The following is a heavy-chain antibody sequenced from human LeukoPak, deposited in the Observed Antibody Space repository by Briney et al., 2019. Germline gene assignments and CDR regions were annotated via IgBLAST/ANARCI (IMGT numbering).Heavy chain of an antibody. Sequence: GESLQISCQGSGYSFTSYWISWVRQMPGKGLEWMGRIDPSDSYTNYSPSFQGHVTISADKSISTAYLQWSSLKASDTAMYYCARHPRGRLIVVVPAAIDYWGQGTLVTVSS. D-gene: IGHD2-2*02. J-gene: IGHJ4*02. V-gene: IGHV5-10-1*01. CDR3: ARHPRGRLIVVVPAAIDY. CDR2: IDPSDSYT. CDR1: GYSFTSYW.